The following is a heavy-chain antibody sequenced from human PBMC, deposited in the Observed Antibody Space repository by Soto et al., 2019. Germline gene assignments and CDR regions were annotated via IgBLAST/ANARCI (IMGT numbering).Heavy chain of an antibody. CDR2: IKSKADGGTT. CDR1: GFIFSNAW. D-gene: IGHD3-3*01. J-gene: IGHJ4*02. CDR3: TTGWSSKDY. V-gene: IGHV3-15*01. Sequence: EVQLVESGGGLVKPGGSLRLSCAASGFIFSNAWMSWVRQAPGKGLEWVGRIKSKADGGTTNYAAPVKGRFNISRDGSKTTLYLQMNGLKTDDTAVYYCTTGWSSKDYWGQGTLVTVSS.